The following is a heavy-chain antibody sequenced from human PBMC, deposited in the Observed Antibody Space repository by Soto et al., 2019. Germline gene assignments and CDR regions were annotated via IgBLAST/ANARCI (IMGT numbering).Heavy chain of an antibody. CDR2: ISSSSSTI. CDR3: ARGYCSSTICSGDNYYYYMDV. J-gene: IGHJ6*03. V-gene: IGHV3-48*01. Sequence: GGSLRLSCAASGFTFSSYSMNWVRQAPGKGLEWVSYISSSSSTIYYAAAVKGRFTISRDNAKNSLYLQMNSLRAEDRAVYYCARGYCSSTICSGDNYYYYMDVWGKGTTVTVSS. CDR1: GFTFSSYS. D-gene: IGHD2-2*01.